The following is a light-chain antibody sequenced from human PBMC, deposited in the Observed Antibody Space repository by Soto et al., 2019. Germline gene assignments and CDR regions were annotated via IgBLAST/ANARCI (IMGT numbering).Light chain of an antibody. V-gene: IGKV3-11*01. CDR2: DAS. Sequence: EIVLTQSPATLSLSPGERATLSCRASQSVSSYLAWYQQKPGQAPRLLIYDASNRATGIPARFSGSGSGTDVTLTISSLGPEDFAVYYCQQRSNWPPMYTFGQGTKLEIK. CDR3: QQRSNWPPMYT. CDR1: QSVSSY. J-gene: IGKJ2*01.